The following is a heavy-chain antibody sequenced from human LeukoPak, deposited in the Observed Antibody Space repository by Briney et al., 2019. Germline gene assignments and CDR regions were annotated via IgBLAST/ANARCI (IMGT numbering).Heavy chain of an antibody. V-gene: IGHV4-4*07. D-gene: IGHD6-13*01. CDR3: AGSLLVPGSSSWYGVYYFDY. J-gene: IGHJ4*02. CDR2: IYTSGST. CDR1: GGSISSYY. Sequence: PSETLSLTCTVSGGSISSYYWSWIRQPAGKGLEWIGRIYTSGSTNYNPSLKSRVTMSVDTSKNQFSLKLSSVTAADTAVYYCAGSLLVPGSSSWYGVYYFDYWGQGTLVTVSS.